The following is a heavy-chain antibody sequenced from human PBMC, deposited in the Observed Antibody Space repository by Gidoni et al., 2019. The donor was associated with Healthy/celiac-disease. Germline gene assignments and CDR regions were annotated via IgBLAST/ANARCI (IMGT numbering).Heavy chain of an antibody. D-gene: IGHD6-19*01. J-gene: IGHJ5*02. V-gene: IGHV3-30*04. CDR3: AREDSSGWHNWFDP. CDR2: ISYDGSNK. CDR1: GFTFSSYA. Sequence: QVQLVESGGGVVQPGRSLRLSCAASGFTFSSYAMHWVRQAPGKGLEWVAVISYDGSNKYYADSVKGRFTISRDNSKNTLYLQMNSLRAEDTAVYYCAREDSSGWHNWFDPWGQGTLVTVSS.